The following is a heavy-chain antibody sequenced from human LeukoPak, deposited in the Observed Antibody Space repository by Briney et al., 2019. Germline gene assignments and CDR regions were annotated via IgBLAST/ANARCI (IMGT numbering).Heavy chain of an antibody. J-gene: IGHJ4*02. V-gene: IGHV1-69*02. CDR2: IIPILGIA. CDR3: VADY. D-gene: IGHD4-11*01. Sequence: SVKVSCKASGGTFSSYTISWVRQAPGQGLEWMGRIIPILGIANYARKFQGRVTIRSEDTAVYYCARDPPGTVTTGISVASVADYWGQGTLVTVSS. CDR1: GGTFSSYT.